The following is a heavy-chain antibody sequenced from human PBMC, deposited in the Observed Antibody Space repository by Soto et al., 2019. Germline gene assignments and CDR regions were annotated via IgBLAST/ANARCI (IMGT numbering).Heavy chain of an antibody. CDR3: AAGGHSIAAPIVGMDV. CDR1: GFTFTSSA. V-gene: IGHV1-58*01. CDR2: IVVGSGNT. D-gene: IGHD6-6*01. Sequence: GPPVKVSCKASGFTFTSSAVQWVRQARGQRLEWIGWIVVGSGNTNYAQKFQERVTITRDMSTSTAYMELSSLRSEDTAVYYCAAGGHSIAAPIVGMDVWGQGTTVTVSS. J-gene: IGHJ6*02.